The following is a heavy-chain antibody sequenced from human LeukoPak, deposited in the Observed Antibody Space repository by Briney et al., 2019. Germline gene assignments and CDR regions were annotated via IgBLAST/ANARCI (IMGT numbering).Heavy chain of an antibody. V-gene: IGHV3-23*01. CDR2: ISGSGGST. D-gene: IGHD3-3*01. Sequence: GGSLRLSCAASGFTFSSYAMSWVRQAPGKGLEWVSAISGSGGSTYYADSVKGRFTISRDNPKNTLYLQMNSLRAEDTAVHYCAKGRIGYYDFWSGYYSPDYYYYGMDVWGQGTTVTVSS. J-gene: IGHJ6*02. CDR3: AKGRIGYYDFWSGYYSPDYYYYGMDV. CDR1: GFTFSSYA.